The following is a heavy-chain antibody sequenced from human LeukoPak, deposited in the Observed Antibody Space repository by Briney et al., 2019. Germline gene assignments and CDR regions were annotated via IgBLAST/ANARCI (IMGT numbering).Heavy chain of an antibody. V-gene: IGHV3-53*01. D-gene: IGHD2-2*01. CDR3: ARRGSNREDCSSTDCYGYGMDV. J-gene: IGHJ6*02. CDR1: GFIVSSNY. Sequence: PGGSLRLSCAVSGFIVSSNYMSWVRQAPGEGLESVSVISGGGTTYYADSAKGRFTMSRDNSKNTLYLHMNSLRADDTAVYFCARRGSNREDCSSTDCYGYGMDVWGQGTTVTVSS. CDR2: ISGGGTT.